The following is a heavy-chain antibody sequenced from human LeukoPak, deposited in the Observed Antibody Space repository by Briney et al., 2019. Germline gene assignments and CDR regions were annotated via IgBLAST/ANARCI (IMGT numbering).Heavy chain of an antibody. V-gene: IGHV3-64*01. CDR1: GFTFSSYA. J-gene: IGHJ4*02. CDR3: ARVGPWFGEPYDY. Sequence: PGGSLRLSCAASGFTFSSYAMHWVRQAPGKGLEYVSAISSNGGSTYYANSVKGRFTISRDNSKNTLYLQMGSLRAEDMAVYYCARVGPWFGEPYDYWGQGTLVTVSS. CDR2: ISSNGGST. D-gene: IGHD3-10*01.